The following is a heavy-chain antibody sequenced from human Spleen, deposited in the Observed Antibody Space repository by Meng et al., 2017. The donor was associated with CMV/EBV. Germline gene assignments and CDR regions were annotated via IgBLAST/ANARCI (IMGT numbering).Heavy chain of an antibody. D-gene: IGHD6-6*01. CDR2: IYSGGSST. J-gene: IGHJ6*02. CDR1: GFTFSSYA. Sequence: GESLKISCAASGFTFSSYAMSWVRQAPGKGLEWVSVIYSGGSSTYYADSVKGRFTISRDNSKNTLYLQMNRLRAEDSAIYYCAKGFQEQIDYQYGMDAWGQGTTVTVSS. V-gene: IGHV3-23*03. CDR3: AKGFQEQIDYQYGMDA.